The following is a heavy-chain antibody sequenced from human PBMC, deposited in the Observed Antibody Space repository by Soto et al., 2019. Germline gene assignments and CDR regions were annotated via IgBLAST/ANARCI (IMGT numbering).Heavy chain of an antibody. V-gene: IGHV1-69*06. J-gene: IGHJ4*02. CDR3: ASNTYYYDSSGSRFDY. CDR1: GGTFSSYA. D-gene: IGHD3-22*01. CDR2: IIPIFGTA. Sequence: GASVKVSCKASGGTFSSYAISWVRQAPGQGLEWMGGIIPIFGTANYAQKFQGRVTITADKSTSTAYMELSSLRSEDTAVYYCASNTYYYDSSGSRFDYWGQGTLVTVSS.